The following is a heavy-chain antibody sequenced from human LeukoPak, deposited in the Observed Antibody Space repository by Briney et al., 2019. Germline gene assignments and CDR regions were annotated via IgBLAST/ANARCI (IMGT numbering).Heavy chain of an antibody. D-gene: IGHD3/OR15-3a*01. CDR1: GYTFTSYG. Sequence: GASVKVSCKASGYTFTSYGISWVRQAPGQGLEWMGWINPNSGGTNYAQKFQGRVTMTRDTSISTAYMELSRLRSDDTAVYYCAKILSGLPIDYWGQGTLVTVSS. CDR2: INPNSGGT. J-gene: IGHJ4*02. V-gene: IGHV1-2*02. CDR3: AKILSGLPIDY.